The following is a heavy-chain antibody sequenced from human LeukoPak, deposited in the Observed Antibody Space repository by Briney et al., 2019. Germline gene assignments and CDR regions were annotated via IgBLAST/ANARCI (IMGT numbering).Heavy chain of an antibody. Sequence: GGSLRLSCEASGFTFSDFSMSWVRQAPGKGLEWVSGISTTANKRYYADSVRGRFTISRDTAKRSLFLKMNSLRVEDTAIYYCARAPGGVSPYFDTGGGGPVVTVSS. CDR2: ISTTANKR. J-gene: IGHJ4*02. CDR1: GFTFSDFS. D-gene: IGHD3-9*01. CDR3: ARAPGGVSPYFDT. V-gene: IGHV3-21*01.